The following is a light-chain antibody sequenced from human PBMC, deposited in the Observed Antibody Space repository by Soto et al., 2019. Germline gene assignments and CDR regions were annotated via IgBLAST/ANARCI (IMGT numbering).Light chain of an antibody. CDR2: GAS. CDR1: QSVGSN. Sequence: EIVMTQSPATLSVSPGERATLSCRANQSVGSNLAWYQQKPGQGPRLLIYGASTRATGIPAKFSGSGSGTEFTLTISSLQSEDFAVYYCQQYNNWYTFGQGTKLEI. CDR3: QQYNNWYT. V-gene: IGKV3-15*01. J-gene: IGKJ2*01.